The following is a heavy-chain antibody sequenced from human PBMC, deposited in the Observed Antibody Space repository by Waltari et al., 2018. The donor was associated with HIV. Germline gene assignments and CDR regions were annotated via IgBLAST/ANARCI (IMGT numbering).Heavy chain of an antibody. J-gene: IGHJ4*02. CDR3: ARYTMREGFFDY. Sequence: VQLQESGPGLVKPSETLSLTCIVSGGSISSYYWSWIRQSPGKGLEWIGYIYNSGTTNYNPSLKSRVTISIDTSKNQFSLKLTSVTAADTAVYYCARYTMREGFFDYWGQGTLVTVSS. CDR2: IYNSGTT. D-gene: IGHD3-22*01. CDR1: GGSISSYY. V-gene: IGHV4-59*01.